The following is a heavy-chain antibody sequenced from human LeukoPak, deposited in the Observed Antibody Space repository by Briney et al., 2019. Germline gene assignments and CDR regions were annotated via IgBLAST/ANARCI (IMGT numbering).Heavy chain of an antibody. D-gene: IGHD5-18*01. CDR3: ARAIQPVNAFDI. CDR2: ISTNSGDT. Sequence: ATVSLSCAASGYTFTGYYMHWVRQAPGKGLEWMGWISTNSGDTNYAQKSQGRVTMTRDTSISTAYMELSRLRSDDTAVYYCARAIQPVNAFDIWGQGTMVTVSS. V-gene: IGHV1-2*02. J-gene: IGHJ3*02. CDR1: GYTFTGYY.